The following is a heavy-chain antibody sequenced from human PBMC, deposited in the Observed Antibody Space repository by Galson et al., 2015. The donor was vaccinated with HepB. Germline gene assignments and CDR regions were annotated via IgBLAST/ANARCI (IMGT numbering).Heavy chain of an antibody. CDR2: INPNSGGT. CDR3: VYEVTGTAYFDD. J-gene: IGHJ4*02. V-gene: IGHV1-2*02. D-gene: IGHD6-19*01. Sequence: SVTVSCKASGGIFSRYAISWVRQAPGQGLEWMGWINPNSGGTNYAQKFQGRVNMTRDTSISTAYMELSRLRSDDTAVYYCVYEVTGTAYFDDWGQGTLVTVSS. CDR1: GGIFSRYA.